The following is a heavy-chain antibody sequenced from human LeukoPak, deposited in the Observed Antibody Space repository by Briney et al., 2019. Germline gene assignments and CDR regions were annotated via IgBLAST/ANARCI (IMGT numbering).Heavy chain of an antibody. Sequence: SVKVSCKASGGTFSNYAISWVRQASGQGLEWMGGIIPIFGTTNYAQKFQGRVTMTRDMSTSTDYMELSSLRSEDTAIYYCARDNLVGDNAWWFDPWGQGTLVTVSS. CDR1: GGTFSNYA. D-gene: IGHD1-26*01. CDR2: IIPIFGTT. V-gene: IGHV1-69*05. CDR3: ARDNLVGDNAWWFDP. J-gene: IGHJ5*02.